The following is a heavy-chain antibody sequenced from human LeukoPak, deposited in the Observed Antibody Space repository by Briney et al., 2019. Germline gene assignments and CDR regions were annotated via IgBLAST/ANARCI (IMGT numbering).Heavy chain of an antibody. J-gene: IGHJ4*02. CDR2: IHYTGAT. CDR1: GGSFRGYY. CDR3: ARRSDSGSDDGEDYFDY. V-gene: IGHV4-34*01. Sequence: AETLSLTCAVYGGSFRGYYWSWIRQLPGKGLEWIGEIHYTGATNYKPSLKSRVTISVDTSNNQFSLKLTSVTAADTAVYFCARRSDSGSDDGEDYFDYWGQGTLVTVSS. D-gene: IGHD1-26*01.